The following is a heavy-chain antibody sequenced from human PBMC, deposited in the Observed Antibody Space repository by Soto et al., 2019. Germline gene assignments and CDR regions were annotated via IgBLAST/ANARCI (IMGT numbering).Heavy chain of an antibody. V-gene: IGHV1-69*13. CDR3: ASGTYYYGSGSSTDGY. CDR1: GGTFSSYA. Sequence: GASVKVSCKASGGTFSSYAISWVRQAPGQGLEWMGGIIPIFGTANYAQKFQGRVTITADESTSTAYMELSSLRSEDTAVYYCASGTYYYGSGSSTDGYWGQGTLVTVSS. CDR2: IIPIFGTA. D-gene: IGHD3-10*01. J-gene: IGHJ4*02.